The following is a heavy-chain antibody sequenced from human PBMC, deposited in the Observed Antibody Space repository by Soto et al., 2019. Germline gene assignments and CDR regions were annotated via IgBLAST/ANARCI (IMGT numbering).Heavy chain of an antibody. D-gene: IGHD3-3*01. V-gene: IGHV3-30-3*01. CDR3: ARTQLPYYDFWSGPYYYYYGMDV. J-gene: IGHJ6*02. CDR2: ISYDGSNK. Sequence: GGSLRLSCAASGFTFSSYAMHWVRQAPGKGLEWVAVISYDGSNKYYADSVKGRFTISRDNSKNTLYLQMNSLRAEDTAVYYCARTQLPYYDFWSGPYYYYYGMDVWGQGTTVTVSS. CDR1: GFTFSSYA.